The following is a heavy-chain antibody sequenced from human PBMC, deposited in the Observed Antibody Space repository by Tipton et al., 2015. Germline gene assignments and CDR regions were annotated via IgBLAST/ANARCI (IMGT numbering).Heavy chain of an antibody. CDR3: AKDTKRWLQDFDY. J-gene: IGHJ4*02. CDR1: GFTFSSYG. CDR2: ISYDGSNK. D-gene: IGHD5-24*01. V-gene: IGHV3-30*18. Sequence: SLRLSCAASGFTFSSYGMHWVRQAPGKGLEWVAVISYDGSNKYYADSVKGRFTISRDNPKNTLYLQMNSLRAEDTAVYYCAKDTKRWLQDFDYWGQGTLVTVSS.